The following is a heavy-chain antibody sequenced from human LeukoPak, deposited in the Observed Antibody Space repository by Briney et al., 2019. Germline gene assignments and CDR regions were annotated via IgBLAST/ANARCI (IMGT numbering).Heavy chain of an antibody. D-gene: IGHD3-22*01. CDR3: ARDYYDSSGYQIFDY. CDR2: IYYSGST. J-gene: IGHJ4*02. Sequence: SEILSLTCTVSGGSISSYYWSWIRQPPGKGLEWIGYIYYSGSTNYNPSLKSRVTISVDTSKNQFSLKLSSVTAADTAVYYCARDYYDSSGYQIFDYWGQGTLVTVSS. CDR1: GGSISSYY. V-gene: IGHV4-59*01.